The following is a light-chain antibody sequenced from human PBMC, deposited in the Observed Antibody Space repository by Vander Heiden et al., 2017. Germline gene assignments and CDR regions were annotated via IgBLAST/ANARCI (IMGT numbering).Light chain of an antibody. V-gene: IGKV1-27*01. CDR2: AAS. CDR3: QKYNSAPHE. Sequence: DIQMTQSRSSMSASVSDRVTITCRASQAISNYLAWYQQKPGKVPKLLIYAASTWQSGVPSRFSGSGSGTDFTLTISSLQPEDVATYYCQKYNSAPHEFGQGTKVEIK. CDR1: QAISNY. J-gene: IGKJ1*01.